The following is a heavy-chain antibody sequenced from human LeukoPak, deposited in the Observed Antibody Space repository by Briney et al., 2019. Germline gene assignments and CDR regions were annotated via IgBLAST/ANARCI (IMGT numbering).Heavy chain of an antibody. Sequence: PSETLSLTCAVYGGSFSGYYWSWIRQPPGKGLEWIGEINHSGSTNYNPSLKSRVTISVDTSKNQFSLKLSSVTAADTAVYYCARLTLQRSGWYVGPDYWGQGTLVTVSS. CDR1: GGSFSGYY. D-gene: IGHD6-19*01. J-gene: IGHJ4*02. V-gene: IGHV4-34*01. CDR2: INHSGST. CDR3: ARLTLQRSGWYVGPDY.